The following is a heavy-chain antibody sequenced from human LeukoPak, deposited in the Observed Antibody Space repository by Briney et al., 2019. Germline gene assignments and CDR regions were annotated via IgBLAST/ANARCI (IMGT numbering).Heavy chain of an antibody. Sequence: ASVKVSCKVSGYTLTELSMHWVRQAPGKGLEWMGGFDPEHGETIYAQKFQGRVTMTEGTSTDTAYMELSSLRSEDTAVYYCATGLVPYYSYGYDYFDYWGQGTLVTVSS. CDR2: FDPEHGET. CDR1: GYTLTELS. D-gene: IGHD5-18*01. CDR3: ATGLVPYYSYGYDYFDY. V-gene: IGHV1-24*01. J-gene: IGHJ4*02.